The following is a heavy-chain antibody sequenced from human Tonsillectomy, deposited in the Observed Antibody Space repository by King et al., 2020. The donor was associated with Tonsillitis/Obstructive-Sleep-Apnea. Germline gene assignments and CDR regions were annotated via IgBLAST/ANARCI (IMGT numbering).Heavy chain of an antibody. CDR2: IRSSSSYI. CDR1: GVTFSSDS. Sequence: QLVQSGGGLVKPGGALRLFCAASGVTFSSDSMNWVRQAPGKGLEGVSSIRSSSSYIYYEDSVKGRFTISRDNAKNSLYLQMNSLRAEDTAVYYCARDGNYGGNSGYWGQGTLVTVSS. D-gene: IGHD4-23*01. J-gene: IGHJ4*02. CDR3: ARDGNYGGNSGY. V-gene: IGHV3-21*01.